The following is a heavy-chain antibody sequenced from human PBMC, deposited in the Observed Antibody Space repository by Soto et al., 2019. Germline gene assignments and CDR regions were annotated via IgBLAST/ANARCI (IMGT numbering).Heavy chain of an antibody. V-gene: IGHV1-69*05. CDR2: IIPIFGTA. J-gene: IGHJ6*02. CDR3: ARDQAAAASRYYGMDV. D-gene: IGHD6-13*01. Sequence: SVKVSCKASGGTFISYAISLLLQAPVQGLEWMGGIIPIFGTANYAQKFQGRVTMTRDTSTSTVYMELSSLRSEDTAVYYCARDQAAAASRYYGMDVWGQGTTVTVSS. CDR1: GGTFISYA.